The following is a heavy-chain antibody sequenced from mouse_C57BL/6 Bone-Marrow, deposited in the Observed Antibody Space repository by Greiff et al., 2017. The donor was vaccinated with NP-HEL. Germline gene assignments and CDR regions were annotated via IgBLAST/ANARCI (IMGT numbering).Heavy chain of an antibody. D-gene: IGHD6-5*01. CDR1: GYTFTSYW. V-gene: IGHV1-59*01. J-gene: IGHJ1*03. CDR2: IDPSDSYT. Sequence: QVQLQQSGAELVRPGTSVKLSCKASGYTFTSYWMHWVKQRPGQGLEWIGVIDPSDSYTNYNQKFKGKATLTVDTSSSTAYMQLSSLTSEDSAVYYCARVMPYWYFDVWGTGTTVTVSS. CDR3: ARVMPYWYFDV.